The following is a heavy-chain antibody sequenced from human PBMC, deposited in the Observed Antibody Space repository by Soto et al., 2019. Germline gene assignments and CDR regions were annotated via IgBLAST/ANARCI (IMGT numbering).Heavy chain of an antibody. J-gene: IGHJ4*02. Sequence: GGSLILSCAAAGFSFNNYIMNLVRQAPGKGLEWVSVISDSGGSTYYADSVKGRFTISRDNSKNTLYLQMNSLRAEDTAVYYCAKSCGTCPFDSWGQGTLVTVSS. CDR2: ISDSGGST. V-gene: IGHV3-23*01. CDR1: GFSFNNYI. CDR3: AKSCGTCPFDS. D-gene: IGHD2-15*01.